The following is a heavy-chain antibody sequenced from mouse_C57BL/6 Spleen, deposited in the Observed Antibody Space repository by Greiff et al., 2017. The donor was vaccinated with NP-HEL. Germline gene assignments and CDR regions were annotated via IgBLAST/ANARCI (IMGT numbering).Heavy chain of an antibody. J-gene: IGHJ2*01. CDR3: ARNDDYDVNYFDY. V-gene: IGHV1-22*01. Sequence: VQLQQSGPELVKPGASVKMSCKASGYTFTDYNMHWVKQSHGKSLEWIGYINPNNGGTSYNQKFKGKATLTVNKSSSTAYMELRSLTSEDSAVYYCARNDDYDVNYFDYWGQGTTLTVSS. CDR2: INPNNGGT. CDR1: GYTFTDYN. D-gene: IGHD2-4*01.